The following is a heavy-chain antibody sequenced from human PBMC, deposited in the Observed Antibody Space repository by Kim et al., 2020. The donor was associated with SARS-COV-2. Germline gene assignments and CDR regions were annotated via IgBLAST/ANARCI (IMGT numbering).Heavy chain of an antibody. V-gene: IGHV4-39*01. CDR1: GRSISSSSYY. CDR3: ARHLPQDHFDY. J-gene: IGHJ4*02. D-gene: IGHD2-15*01. Sequence: SETLSLTCTVSGRSISSSSYYWGWIRQPPGKGLEWIGSIYYSGSTYYNPSLKSRVTISVDTSKNQFSLKLSSVTAADSAVYYCARHLPQDHFDYWGQGTLVTVSS. CDR2: IYYSGST.